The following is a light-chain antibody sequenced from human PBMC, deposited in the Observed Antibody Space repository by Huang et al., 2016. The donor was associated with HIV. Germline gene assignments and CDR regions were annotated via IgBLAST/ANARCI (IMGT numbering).Light chain of an antibody. V-gene: IGKV1-39*01. CDR1: QNVRGY. CDR2: GAS. CDR3: QQSYGYPFS. J-gene: IGKJ3*01. Sequence: DIQMTQSPSSLSASVGDRVTITCRASQNVRGYLNWYQQKPGKSHKLLIYGASSLQSGVQSRFSGSGSGTDFTLTISSLQPEDFATFYCQQSYGYPFSFGPGTKVEIK.